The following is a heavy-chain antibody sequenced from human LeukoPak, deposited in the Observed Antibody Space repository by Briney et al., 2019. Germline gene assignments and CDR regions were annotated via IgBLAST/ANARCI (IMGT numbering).Heavy chain of an antibody. V-gene: IGHV3-48*03. J-gene: IGHJ4*02. Sequence: PGGSLRLSCAASGFTFSSYEMNWVRQAPGKGLEWVSYISSSGSTIYYADSVKGRFTISRDNAKNSLYLQMSSLRAEDTAVYYCARFTGGYSVPDYWGQGTLVTVSS. D-gene: IGHD5-18*01. CDR1: GFTFSSYE. CDR3: ARFTGGYSVPDY. CDR2: ISSSGSTI.